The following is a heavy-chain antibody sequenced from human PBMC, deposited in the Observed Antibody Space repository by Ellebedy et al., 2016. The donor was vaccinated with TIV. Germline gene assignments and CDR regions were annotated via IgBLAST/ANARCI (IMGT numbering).Heavy chain of an antibody. V-gene: IGHV1-46*01. Sequence: ASVKVSCXASGYTFTSYYMHWVRQAPGQGLEWMGIINPSGGSTSYAQKFQGRVTMTRDTSTSTVYMELSSLRSEDTAVYYCASHSSSSWDYYYYYMDVWGKGTTVTVSS. CDR3: ASHSSSSWDYYYYYMDV. J-gene: IGHJ6*03. CDR2: INPSGGST. CDR1: GYTFTSYY. D-gene: IGHD6-6*01.